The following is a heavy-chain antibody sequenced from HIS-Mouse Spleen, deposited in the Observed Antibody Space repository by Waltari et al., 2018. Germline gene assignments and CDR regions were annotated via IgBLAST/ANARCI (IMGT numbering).Heavy chain of an antibody. D-gene: IGHD1-26*01. J-gene: IGHJ4*02. CDR1: GGSFRCYY. CDR3: ARMGPASGSYGDY. V-gene: IGHV4-34*01. Sequence: QVQLQQWGAGLLKPSETLSLTCAVYGGSFRCYYWSWIRQPPGKGLEWIGEINHSGSTNYNPSLKSRVTISVDTSKNQFSLKLSSVTAADTAVYYCARMGPASGSYGDYWGQGTLVTVSS. CDR2: INHSGST.